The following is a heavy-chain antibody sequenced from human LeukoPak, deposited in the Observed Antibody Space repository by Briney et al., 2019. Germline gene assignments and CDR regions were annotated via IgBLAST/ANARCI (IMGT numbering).Heavy chain of an antibody. J-gene: IGHJ4*02. D-gene: IGHD3-10*01. Sequence: GGSPRLSCAASGFTLSSYWMSWVRQAPGKGLEWVANIKEDGGEKYYVDSVKGRFTISRDNARNSLYLQMNSLRVEDTAVYYCAKADYYADHLFDYWGQGTLVTVSS. CDR3: AKADYYADHLFDY. CDR1: GFTLSSYW. V-gene: IGHV3-7*03. CDR2: IKEDGGEK.